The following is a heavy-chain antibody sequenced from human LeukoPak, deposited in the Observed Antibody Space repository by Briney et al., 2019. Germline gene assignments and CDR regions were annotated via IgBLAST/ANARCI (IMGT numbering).Heavy chain of an antibody. D-gene: IGHD5-18*01. CDR3: ARAGVRGIQLWLLY. CDR1: GGTFSSYA. J-gene: IGHJ4*02. CDR2: IIPILGIA. V-gene: IGHV1-69*04. Sequence: SVKVSCKASGGTFSSYAISWVRQAPGQGLEWMGRIIPILGIANYAQKFQGRVTITADKSTSTAYMELSSLRSEDTAVYYCARAGVRGIQLWLLYWGQGTLVTVSS.